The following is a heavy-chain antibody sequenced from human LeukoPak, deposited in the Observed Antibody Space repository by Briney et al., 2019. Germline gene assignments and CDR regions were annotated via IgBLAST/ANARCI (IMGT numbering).Heavy chain of an antibody. CDR1: GFTFSSYS. CDR3: ARDSGYCSGGSCYSHYYYYYYGMDV. CDR2: ISSSSSYI. J-gene: IGHJ6*02. D-gene: IGHD2-15*01. V-gene: IGHV3-21*01. Sequence: PGGSLRLSCAASGFTFSSYSMTWVRQAPGKGLEWVSSISSSSSYIYYADSVKGRFTISRDNAKNSLYLQMNSLRAEDTDVYYCARDSGYCSGGSCYSHYYYYYYGMDVWGQGTTVTVSS.